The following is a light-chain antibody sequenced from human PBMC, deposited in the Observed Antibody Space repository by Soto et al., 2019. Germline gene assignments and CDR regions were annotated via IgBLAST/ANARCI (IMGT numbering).Light chain of an antibody. V-gene: IGLV1-47*01. CDR2: RNN. CDR3: AAWDDSLDGPV. Sequence: QSVLTQPPSASGTPGPRVTISCSGSSSNIGVNYVYWYLQLPGTAPKLLIYRNNQRPSGVPDRFSGSKSGTSASLAISGLRSEDEADYYCAAWDDSLDGPVFGTGTKVTVL. CDR1: SSNIGVNY. J-gene: IGLJ1*01.